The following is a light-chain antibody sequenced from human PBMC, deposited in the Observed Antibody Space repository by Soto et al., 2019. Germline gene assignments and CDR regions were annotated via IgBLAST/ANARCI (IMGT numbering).Light chain of an antibody. CDR1: SXNIGGNS. J-gene: IGLJ1*01. CDR3: GSWDSSLSAYV. V-gene: IGLV1-51*01. Sequence: QSVLTQPPSVSAAPGQKVTISCSGSSXNIGGNSVSWYQQLPGTAPKLLIYDDNKRPSGIPDRFSGSKSGTSATLGITGFQTGDEADYYCGSWDSSLSAYVFGTGTNSPS. CDR2: DDN.